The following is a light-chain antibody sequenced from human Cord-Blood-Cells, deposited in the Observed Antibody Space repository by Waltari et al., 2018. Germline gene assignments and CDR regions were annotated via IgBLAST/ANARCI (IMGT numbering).Light chain of an antibody. CDR2: EVS. CDR3: SSYTSSSTLV. Sequence: SALTQPASVSGSPGQSITISCTGTSSDVGGYTHVSWYQQHPGKAPKLRMYEVSNRTSGVSNRFSGSKSGNTASLTISGLQAEDEADYYCSSYTSSSTLVFGGGTKLTVL. J-gene: IGLJ2*01. V-gene: IGLV2-14*01. CDR1: SSDVGGYTH.